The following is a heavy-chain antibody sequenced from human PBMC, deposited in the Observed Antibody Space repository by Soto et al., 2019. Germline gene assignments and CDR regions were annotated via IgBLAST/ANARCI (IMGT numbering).Heavy chain of an antibody. CDR3: ARVINCSGGTCYSVY. Sequence: VSVKGYCKASGYSFTSYLISWLRQTQGQGLEWMGWISAYNGNTNYAQKLQGRVTMTTDTSTSTAYMELRSLRSDDTAVYYCARVINCSGGTCYSVYWGQGTLVTVSS. V-gene: IGHV1-18*01. CDR1: GYSFTSYL. J-gene: IGHJ4*02. D-gene: IGHD2-15*01. CDR2: ISAYNGNT.